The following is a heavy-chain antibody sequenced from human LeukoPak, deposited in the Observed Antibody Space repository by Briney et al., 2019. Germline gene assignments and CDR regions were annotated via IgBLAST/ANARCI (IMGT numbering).Heavy chain of an antibody. Sequence: PGGSLRLSCAASGFTFSSYGMHWVRQAPGKGLEWVAFIRYDGSNKYYADSVKGRFTISRDNSKNTLYLQMNSLRAEDTAVYYCAKDRPNCSSTSCYGSRDAFDIWGQGTMVTVSS. D-gene: IGHD2-2*01. CDR1: GFTFSSYG. CDR3: AKDRPNCSSTSCYGSRDAFDI. V-gene: IGHV3-30*02. J-gene: IGHJ3*02. CDR2: IRYDGSNK.